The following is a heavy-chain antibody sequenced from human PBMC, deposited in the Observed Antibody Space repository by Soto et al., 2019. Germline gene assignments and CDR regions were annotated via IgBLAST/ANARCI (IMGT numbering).Heavy chain of an antibody. J-gene: IGHJ4*02. V-gene: IGHV4-39*01. CDR2: IEDSGTT. Sequence: PSETLSLTCTVSGGSISSYYWGWIRQPPGKGLEWIGSIEDSGTTYYNPSLKSRVTISVDTSKTQFSLKLNSVTAADTAVYYCARGSGYYYWDDYWGQGTPVTVSS. D-gene: IGHD3-22*01. CDR1: GGSISSYY. CDR3: ARGSGYYYWDDY.